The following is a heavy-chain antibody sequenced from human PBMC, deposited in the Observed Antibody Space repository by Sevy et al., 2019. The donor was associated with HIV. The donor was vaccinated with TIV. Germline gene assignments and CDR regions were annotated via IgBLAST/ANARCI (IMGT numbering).Heavy chain of an antibody. J-gene: IGHJ5*02. V-gene: IGHV4-34*01. D-gene: IGHD2-2*01. Sequence: SETLSLTCAVHDGSFSGYYWNWIRQLPGKGLEWLGAINESGITYYNPSLKSRVTISVDTSKKQFSLKLNSETAVEAAVYFCALSPPVVVVPGAPSWFDPWGQGTLVTVSS. CDR1: DGSFSGYY. CDR3: ALSPPVVVVPGAPSWFDP. CDR2: INESGIT.